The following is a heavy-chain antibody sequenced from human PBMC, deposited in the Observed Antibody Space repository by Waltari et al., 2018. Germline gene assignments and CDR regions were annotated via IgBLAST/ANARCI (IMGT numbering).Heavy chain of an antibody. Sequence: EEQLVGSGGGLVQTGGYMRRSGGASGFTCGMHMMSWVRQTPGKGLEWVTKIKRDGSGSHDVDSAKGRFIISRDNAKNSVFLEMNSLTVEDTAVYYCARDLSSWGGGGYYFDSWGQGTLVTVSS. CDR2: IKRDGSGS. J-gene: IGHJ4*02. CDR3: ARDLSSWGGGGYYFDS. CDR1: GFTCGMHM. D-gene: IGHD3-10*01. V-gene: IGHV3-7*01.